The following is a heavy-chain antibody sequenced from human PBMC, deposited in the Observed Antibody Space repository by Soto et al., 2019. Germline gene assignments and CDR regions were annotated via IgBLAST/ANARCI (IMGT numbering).Heavy chain of an antibody. V-gene: IGHV3-23*01. CDR3: AKYRSASGSYYYYVMDV. Sequence: SLRLSCAVSGFTFSSYAMSWVRQAPGKGLEWVSAISGSGGSTYYADSVEGRFTISRDNSKNTLYLQMNSLRAEDTAVYYCAKYRSASGSYYYYVMDVWGQGTTVTVSS. J-gene: IGHJ6*02. CDR1: GFTFSSYA. D-gene: IGHD6-6*01. CDR2: ISGSGGST.